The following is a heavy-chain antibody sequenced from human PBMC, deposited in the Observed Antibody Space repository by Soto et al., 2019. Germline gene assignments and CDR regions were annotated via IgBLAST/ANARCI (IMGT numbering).Heavy chain of an antibody. CDR3: ARVIAYYYDSSGYLGEDAFDI. J-gene: IGHJ3*02. CDR1: GYTFTSYG. Sequence: ASVKVSCKASGYTFTSYGISCVRQAPGQGLEWMGWISAYNGNTNYAQKLQGRVTMTTDTSTSTAYMELRSLRSDDTAVYYCARVIAYYYDSSGYLGEDAFDIWGQGTMVTVSS. V-gene: IGHV1-18*01. CDR2: ISAYNGNT. D-gene: IGHD3-22*01.